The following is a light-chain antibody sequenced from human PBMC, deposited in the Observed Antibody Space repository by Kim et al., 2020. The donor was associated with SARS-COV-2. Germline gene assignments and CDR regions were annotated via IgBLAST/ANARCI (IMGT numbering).Light chain of an antibody. J-gene: IGLJ3*02. V-gene: IGLV4-69*01. CDR2: VDSDGSH. CDR1: SGHSTYA. CDR3: QTWDTGIRV. Sequence: ASVKLTCTRGSGHSTYAIAWHQQQPEKGPRYLMKVDSDGSHNKGDGIPDRFSGSSSGAERYLTISSLQSEDEADYYCQTWDTGIRVFGGGTQLTVL.